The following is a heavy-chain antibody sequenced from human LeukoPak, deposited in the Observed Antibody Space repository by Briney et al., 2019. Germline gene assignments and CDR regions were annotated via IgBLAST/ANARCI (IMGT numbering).Heavy chain of an antibody. D-gene: IGHD4-11*01. CDR2: ISWNSGSI. Sequence: GGSLRLSCAASGFTFDDYAMHWVRQAPGKGLEWVSGISWNSGSIGYADSVKGRFTISRDNAKNSLYLQMNSLRAEDMALYYCAKDKTGTVTTGIDYWGQGTLVTVSS. V-gene: IGHV3-9*03. J-gene: IGHJ4*02. CDR1: GFTFDDYA. CDR3: AKDKTGTVTTGIDY.